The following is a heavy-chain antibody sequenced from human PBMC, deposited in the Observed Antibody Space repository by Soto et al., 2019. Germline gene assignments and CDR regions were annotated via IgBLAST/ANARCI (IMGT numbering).Heavy chain of an antibody. V-gene: IGHV3-7*05. Sequence: SLRLSCAASGFTFSSYWMSWVRQAPGKGLEWVANIKQDGSEKYYVDSVKGRFTISRDNAKNSLYLQMNSLRAEVTAVYYCARGNYYGSGSPYYYYYGMDVWGQVTTVTVSS. CDR3: ARGNYYGSGSPYYYYYGMDV. CDR2: IKQDGSEK. D-gene: IGHD3-10*01. CDR1: GFTFSSYW. J-gene: IGHJ6*02.